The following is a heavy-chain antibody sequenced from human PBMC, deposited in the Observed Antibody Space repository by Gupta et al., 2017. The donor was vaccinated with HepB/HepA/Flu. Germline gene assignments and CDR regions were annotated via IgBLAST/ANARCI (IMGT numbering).Heavy chain of an antibody. D-gene: IGHD3-22*01. Sequence: EVQLLESGGCLIQPGGSLRLSWAASGFTFTTYAMSGVRQAPGKGLEGVSGISGSGGSTYYADSVKSRFTIYRDNSKNTLYLQMNSMRAEGTAVYDCAKDWGPNRARGVGGYPFDYGGQGTRVTVSS. CDR1: GFTFTTYA. J-gene: IGHJ4*02. CDR2: ISGSGGST. V-gene: IGHV3-23*01. CDR3: AKDWGPNRARGVGGYPFDY.